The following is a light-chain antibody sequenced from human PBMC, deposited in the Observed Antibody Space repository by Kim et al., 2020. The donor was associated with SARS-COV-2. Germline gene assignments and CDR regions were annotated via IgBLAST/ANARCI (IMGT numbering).Light chain of an antibody. Sequence: GSPGERVTLSCRADQNIGYSLAWYQHKRGQPPRLLIYAASSRATSGPARFSGGGSGAEFTLTISSLQSEDFAVYSCQQYQSWPVTFGQGTRLEIK. CDR1: QNIGYS. CDR2: AAS. J-gene: IGKJ5*01. CDR3: QQYQSWPVT. V-gene: IGKV3-15*01.